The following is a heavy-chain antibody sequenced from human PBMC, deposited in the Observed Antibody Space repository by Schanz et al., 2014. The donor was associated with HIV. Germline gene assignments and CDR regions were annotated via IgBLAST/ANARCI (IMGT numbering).Heavy chain of an antibody. D-gene: IGHD3-16*01. J-gene: IGHJ3*02. CDR2: ITDSGDKT. CDR3: AQMGAFAAFDI. Sequence: EVQLVESGGDLVQSGGSLRLSCVASGFTFSNYFMTWVRQAPGKGLQWVSSITDSGDKTDYTDSVKGRFTISRDNSRNTLFLQMDSLRVDDTAVYYCAQMGAFAAFDIWGHGTVVTVSP. CDR1: GFTFSNYF. V-gene: IGHV3-23*04.